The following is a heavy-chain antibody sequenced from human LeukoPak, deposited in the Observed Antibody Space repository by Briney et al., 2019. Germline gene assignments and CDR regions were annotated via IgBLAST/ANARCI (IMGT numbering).Heavy chain of an antibody. J-gene: IGHJ1*01. CDR3: ASSSWSSEYFHY. V-gene: IGHV3-66*01. CDR2: FYSGGST. CDR1: GFTVSDNY. Sequence: GGPLRLSCAASGFTVSDNYMSWVRQAPGKGLEWVSVFYSGGSTRYADSVKGRFTISRDNSKNTLYLQLNSLRAGDTAVYFCASSSWSSEYFHYWGQGTLVSASS. D-gene: IGHD6-13*01.